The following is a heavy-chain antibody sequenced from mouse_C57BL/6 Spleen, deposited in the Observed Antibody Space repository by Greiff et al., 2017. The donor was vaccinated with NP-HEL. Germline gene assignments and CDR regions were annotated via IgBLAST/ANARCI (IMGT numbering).Heavy chain of an antibody. D-gene: IGHD2-5*01. CDR2: INPGSGGT. J-gene: IGHJ3*01. CDR1: GYAFTNYL. V-gene: IGHV1-54*01. Sequence: VQLQQSGAELVRPGTSVKVSCKASGYAFTNYLIEWVKQRPGQGLEWIGVINPGSGGTNYNEKFKGKATLTADKSSSTAYMQLSSLTSEDSAVYFCARGNYSNYGCFAYWGQGTLVTVSA. CDR3: ARGNYSNYGCFAY.